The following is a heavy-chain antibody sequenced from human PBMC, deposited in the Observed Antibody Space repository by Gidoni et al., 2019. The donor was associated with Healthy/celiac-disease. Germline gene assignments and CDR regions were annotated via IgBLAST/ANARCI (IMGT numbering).Heavy chain of an antibody. D-gene: IGHD2-2*01. CDR3: ARGFVGVPAAVFYYGMDV. CDR1: GGSFSGYY. Sequence: QVQLQQWGAGLLKPSETLSLTCAVYGGSFSGYYWSGIRQPPGKGLEWIGEMNHSGITNYHPSLKSRVTISVDTSKNQFSLKLSSVTAADTAVYYCARGFVGVPAAVFYYGMDVWGQGTTVTVSS. V-gene: IGHV4-34*01. CDR2: MNHSGIT. J-gene: IGHJ6*02.